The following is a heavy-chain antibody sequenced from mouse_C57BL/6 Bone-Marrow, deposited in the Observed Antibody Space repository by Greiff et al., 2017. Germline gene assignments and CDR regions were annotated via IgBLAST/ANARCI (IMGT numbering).Heavy chain of an antibody. CDR1: GFTFTDYY. V-gene: IGHV7-3*01. CDR3: ASGYSNYVDYAMDY. J-gene: IGHJ4*01. CDR2: IRNKANGYTT. D-gene: IGHD2-5*01. Sequence: EVKVVESGGGLVQPGGSLSLSCAASGFTFTDYYMSWVRQPPGKALEWLGFIRNKANGYTTEYSASVKGRFTISRDNSQSILYLQMNALRAEDSATYYCASGYSNYVDYAMDYWGQGTSVTVSS.